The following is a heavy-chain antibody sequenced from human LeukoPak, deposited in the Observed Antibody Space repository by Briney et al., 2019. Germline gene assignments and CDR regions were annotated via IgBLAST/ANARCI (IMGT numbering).Heavy chain of an antibody. V-gene: IGHV3-20*04. CDR1: GFTFDDYG. CDR2: INWNGGST. Sequence: PGGSLGLACAASGFTFDDYGMSWVRQAPGKGLEWVSGINWNGGSTGYADSVKGRFTISRDNAKNSLYLQMNSLRAEDTAVYYCAKVAYYNDSSGYYLDAFDIWGQGTMVTVSS. CDR3: AKVAYYNDSSGYYLDAFDI. D-gene: IGHD3-22*01. J-gene: IGHJ3*02.